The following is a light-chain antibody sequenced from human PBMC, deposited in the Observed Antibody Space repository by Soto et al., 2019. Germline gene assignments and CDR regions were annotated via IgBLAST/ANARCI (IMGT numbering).Light chain of an antibody. CDR3: QQYGGSPYT. V-gene: IGKV3-20*01. Sequence: EIVLTQSPGTLSLSPGERATLSCRASQSVRSNYLAWYQQKPGQAPRLLIYGASSRATGIPDRFSGTGSGTDFTLTISRLEPEDFAVYYCQQYGGSPYTFGQETKPEIK. J-gene: IGKJ2*01. CDR2: GAS. CDR1: QSVRSNY.